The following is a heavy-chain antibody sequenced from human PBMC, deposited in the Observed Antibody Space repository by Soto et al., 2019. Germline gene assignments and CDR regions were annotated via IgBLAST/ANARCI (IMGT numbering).Heavy chain of an antibody. D-gene: IGHD3-10*01. CDR1: GGSFSGYY. V-gene: IGHV4-34*01. J-gene: IGHJ6*02. Sequence: SETLSLTCAFYGGSFSGYYWSWIRQPPGKGLEWIGEINHSGSTNYNPSLKSRVTISVDTSKNQFSLKLSSVTAADTAVYYCARALTTMVRGVDYYYYGMDVWGQGTTVTVSS. CDR2: INHSGST. CDR3: ARALTTMVRGVDYYYYGMDV.